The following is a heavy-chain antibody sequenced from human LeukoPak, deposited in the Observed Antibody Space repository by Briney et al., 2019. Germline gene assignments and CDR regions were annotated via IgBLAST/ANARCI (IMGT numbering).Heavy chain of an antibody. V-gene: IGHV3-73*01. Sequence: PGGPLSLPCAPSGFTFSGSAMHWVRQASGKGLEWVGRIRSKANCYATAYAALVKGRFTFYRDDSMNTAYLQINSLKAEDTAVYYCTSADYYGSGSLTFDYWGQGALVTVSS. J-gene: IGHJ4*02. CDR3: TSADYYGSGSLTFDY. CDR2: IRSKANCYAT. D-gene: IGHD3-10*01. CDR1: GFTFSGSA.